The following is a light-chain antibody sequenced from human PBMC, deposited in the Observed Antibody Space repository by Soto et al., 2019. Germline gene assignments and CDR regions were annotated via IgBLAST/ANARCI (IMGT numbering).Light chain of an antibody. CDR3: QQYENYWT. CDR2: DAF. Sequence: DIQMTQSPSTLSATAGDRVTITCRASQSISSWLAWYQQKPGKAPKLLIYDAFNLESGVPSRFSGSGSGTEFNLTISNLQPDDFAIYYCQQYENYWTFGQGTKVDI. J-gene: IGKJ1*01. CDR1: QSISSW. V-gene: IGKV1-5*01.